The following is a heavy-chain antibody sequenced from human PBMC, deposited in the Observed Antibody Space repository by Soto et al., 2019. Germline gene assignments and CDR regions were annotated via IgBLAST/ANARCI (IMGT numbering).Heavy chain of an antibody. Sequence: EVQLVETGGGLIQPGGSLRLSCAVSGFTVSTNYMSWVRQAPGKGLEWVSVIYYDDCSTYYADSVKGRFSISRDSSRNTLYLQMNSLRAEDTAGYYCASGQQVILRYYYGLDVWGQGTTVTVSS. CDR2: IYYDDCST. CDR3: ASGQQVILRYYYGLDV. J-gene: IGHJ6*02. CDR1: GFTVSTNY. V-gene: IGHV3-53*02. D-gene: IGHD6-13*01.